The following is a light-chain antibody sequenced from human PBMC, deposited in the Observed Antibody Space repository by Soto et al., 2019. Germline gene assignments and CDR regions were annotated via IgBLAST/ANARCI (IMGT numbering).Light chain of an antibody. V-gene: IGKV1-5*01. Sequence: DIPMTQSPSTLSASVGDRVTITCRADQSITRWSAWSQQNPGKAPSLLISDATNLQPGVPSRFSGSGSGTEFTLTISSLQPDDFATYYCQQYNGYSHSFGQGTKVDIK. CDR3: QQYNGYSHS. CDR2: DAT. CDR1: QSITRW. J-gene: IGKJ1*01.